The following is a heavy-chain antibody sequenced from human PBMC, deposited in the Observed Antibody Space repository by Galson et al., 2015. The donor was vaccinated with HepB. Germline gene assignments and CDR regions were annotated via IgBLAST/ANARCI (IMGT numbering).Heavy chain of an antibody. Sequence: SLRLSCAASGFTFSSYAMHWVRQAPGKGLEWVAVISYDGSNKYYADSVKGRFTISRDNSKNTLYLQMNSLRAEDTAVYYCARDRGLEGRWLQLLGYFDYWGQGTLVTVSS. CDR2: ISYDGSNK. CDR1: GFTFSSYA. D-gene: IGHD5-24*01. V-gene: IGHV3-30*04. J-gene: IGHJ4*02. CDR3: ARDRGLEGRWLQLLGYFDY.